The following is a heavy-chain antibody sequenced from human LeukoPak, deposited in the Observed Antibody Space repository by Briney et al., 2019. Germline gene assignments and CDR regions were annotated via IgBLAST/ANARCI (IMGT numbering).Heavy chain of an antibody. CDR3: AKDVSGTYYAFDA. J-gene: IGHJ3*01. D-gene: IGHD1-26*01. V-gene: IGHV4-59*02. CDR1: GASVRSHF. Sequence: PSETLSLTCGVSGASVRSHFWSWIRQTPGMGLEWIGYVSNKGSTAYNPSLRSRVTISLDAPKNEVSLNVRSVSAADTAVYYCAKDVSGTYYAFDAWGQGRTV. CDR2: VSNKGST.